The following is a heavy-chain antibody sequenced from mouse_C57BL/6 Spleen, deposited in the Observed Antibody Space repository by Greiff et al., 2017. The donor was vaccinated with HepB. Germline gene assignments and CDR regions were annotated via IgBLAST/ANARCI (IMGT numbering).Heavy chain of an antibody. CDR2: INPSNGGT. CDR3: ARKVIDSSGYGFAY. J-gene: IGHJ3*01. D-gene: IGHD3-2*02. CDR1: GYTFTSYW. V-gene: IGHV1-53*01. Sequence: QVQLQQSGTELVKPGASVKLSCKASGYTFTSYWMHWVKQRPGQGLEWIGNINPSNGGTNYNEKFKSKATLTVDKSSSTAYMQLSSLTSADSAVYYCARKVIDSSGYGFAYWGQVTLFTVAA.